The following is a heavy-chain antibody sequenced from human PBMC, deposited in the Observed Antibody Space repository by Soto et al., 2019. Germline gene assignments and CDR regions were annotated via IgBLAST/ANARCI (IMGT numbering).Heavy chain of an antibody. D-gene: IGHD3-22*01. Sequence: QVQLVQSGAEVKKRGSSVKVSCKASGGTFSSYAISWVRQSPGQGLEWMVGIIPIFGTANYAKKFHGRVTITADEYTSPAYKELSSLRSEDRAVYYCARSGDYYDHPIYYCDNGMDGWAQWTTPTVSS. CDR2: IIPIFGTA. V-gene: IGHV1-69*01. J-gene: IGHJ6*02. CDR3: ARSGDYYDHPIYYCDNGMDG. CDR1: GGTFSSYA.